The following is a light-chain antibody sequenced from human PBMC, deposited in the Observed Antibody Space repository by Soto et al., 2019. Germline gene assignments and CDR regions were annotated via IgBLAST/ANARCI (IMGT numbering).Light chain of an antibody. Sequence: EIVMTQSPATLSVSPGDRATLYCRAGQNVSSNLAWYQQKFGQAPTLLIYGASTRATGIPARFSGSGSGTEFSLTISSLQSEDCAIYYCQQYHTWPITFGGGTKVDIK. J-gene: IGKJ4*01. CDR2: GAS. CDR1: QNVSSN. V-gene: IGKV3-15*01. CDR3: QQYHTWPIT.